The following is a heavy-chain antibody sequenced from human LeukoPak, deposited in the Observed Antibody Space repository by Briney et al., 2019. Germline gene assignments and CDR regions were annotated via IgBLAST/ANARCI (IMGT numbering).Heavy chain of an antibody. CDR2: INSDGSTT. CDR3: ASELVVGY. J-gene: IGHJ4*02. Sequence: GGSLRLSCAASGFTFSSYLVYWVRHAPEKGPVFVSRINSDGSTTNYAGSVKGRFTISRDKAKNTLYLQMNSLRDEDTAVYYCASELVVGYWGLGTLVTVSS. CDR1: GFTFSSYL. D-gene: IGHD1-26*01. V-gene: IGHV3-74*01.